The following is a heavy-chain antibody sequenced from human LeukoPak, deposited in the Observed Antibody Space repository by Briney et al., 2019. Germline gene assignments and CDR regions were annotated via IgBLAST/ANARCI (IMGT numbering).Heavy chain of an antibody. J-gene: IGHJ4*02. V-gene: IGHV3-53*01. CDR1: GFTVSSNY. Sequence: GGSLRLSCAASGFTVSSNYMSWVRQAPGKGLEWVSVIYSGGSTYYADSVKGRFTISRDNSKNTLYLQMNSLRAEDTAVYYCASHCSSTSCYLTWGQGTLVTVSS. CDR3: ASHCSSTSCYLT. D-gene: IGHD2-2*01. CDR2: IYSGGST.